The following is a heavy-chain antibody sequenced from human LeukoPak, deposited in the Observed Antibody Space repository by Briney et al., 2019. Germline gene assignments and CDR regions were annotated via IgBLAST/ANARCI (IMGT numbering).Heavy chain of an antibody. V-gene: IGHV3-74*01. CDR1: GFTFSSYW. CDR2: INSDGSST. D-gene: IGHD2-2*01. Sequence: GSLRLSCAASGFTFSSYWMHWVRQAPGKGLVWVSRINSDGSSTSYADSVKGRFTISRDNAKNTLYLQMNSLRAEDTAVYYCARDVVPAATYNWFDPWGQGTLVTVSS. J-gene: IGHJ5*02. CDR3: ARDVVPAATYNWFDP.